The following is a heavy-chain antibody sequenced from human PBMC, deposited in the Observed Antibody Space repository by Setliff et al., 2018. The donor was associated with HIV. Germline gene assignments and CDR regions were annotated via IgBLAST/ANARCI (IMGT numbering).Heavy chain of an antibody. V-gene: IGHV4-34*01. Sequence: SETLSLTCAVYGGSFSGYYWSWIRQPPGKGLEWIGEINHSGSTNYNPSLKSRVTISVDTSKNQFSLKLSSVTAADTAVYYYARGIYDSSGPYAFDIWGQGTMVTVSS. D-gene: IGHD3-22*01. J-gene: IGHJ3*02. CDR1: GGSFSGYY. CDR3: ARGIYDSSGPYAFDI. CDR2: INHSGST.